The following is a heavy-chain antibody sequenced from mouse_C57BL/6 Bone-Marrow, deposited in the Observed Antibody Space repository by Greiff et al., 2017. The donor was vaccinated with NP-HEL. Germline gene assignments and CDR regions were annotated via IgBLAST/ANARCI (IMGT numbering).Heavy chain of an antibody. J-gene: IGHJ3*01. V-gene: IGHV1-81*01. Sequence: VQVVESGAELARPGASVKLSCKASGYTFTSYGISWVKQRTGQGLEWIGEIYPRSGNTYYNEKFKGKATLTAAKSSSTAYMELRSLTSEDSAVYFCASLNDGYYGLPFAYWGQGTLVTVSA. CDR1: GYTFTSYG. CDR2: IYPRSGNT. CDR3: ASLNDGYYGLPFAY. D-gene: IGHD2-3*01.